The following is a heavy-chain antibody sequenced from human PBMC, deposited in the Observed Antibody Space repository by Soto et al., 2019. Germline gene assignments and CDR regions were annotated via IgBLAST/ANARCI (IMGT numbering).Heavy chain of an antibody. V-gene: IGHV1-18*01. CDR3: ARGGTPMDY. Sequence: NFQGRVTMTTDTSTSTAYMELRSLSSDDTAVYYCARGGTPMDYWGQGTLVTVSS. D-gene: IGHD3-16*01. J-gene: IGHJ4*02.